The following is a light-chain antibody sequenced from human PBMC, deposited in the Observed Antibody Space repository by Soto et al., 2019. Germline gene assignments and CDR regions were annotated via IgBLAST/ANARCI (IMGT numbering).Light chain of an antibody. CDR2: DAS. Sequence: EIVLTQSPATLSLSPGERATLSCRASQSVSSYLDWYQQKPGQAPRLLIYDASNRATGIPARFSGSGSGTDFTLTISSLEPEDFAVYYCQQGSNSITFGQGTRLEIK. CDR1: QSVSSY. J-gene: IGKJ5*01. CDR3: QQGSNSIT. V-gene: IGKV3-11*01.